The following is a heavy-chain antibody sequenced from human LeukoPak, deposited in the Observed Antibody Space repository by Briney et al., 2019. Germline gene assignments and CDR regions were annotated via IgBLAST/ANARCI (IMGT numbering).Heavy chain of an antibody. CDR1: GFTFSGYW. J-gene: IGHJ6*02. Sequence: GGSLRLSCAASGFTFSGYWMHWVRQTPGKGLVWVSHINSDGGTTNYADSVKGRFTLSRDNAKNTLYLQMNSLRAEDTAVYYCARDGHYGMDVWGRGTTVTVSS. V-gene: IGHV3-74*01. CDR2: INSDGGTT. CDR3: ARDGHYGMDV.